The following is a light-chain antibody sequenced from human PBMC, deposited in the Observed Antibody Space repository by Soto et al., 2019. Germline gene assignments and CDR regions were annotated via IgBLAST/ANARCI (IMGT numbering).Light chain of an antibody. CDR3: QQYNTYPLT. V-gene: IGKV1-5*03. Sequence: DIQMTQSPSTLSASVGDSVTITCRASQSISHWLAWYQQKPGKAPTLLIYKASSLEGGVPSRFSGSGSGTDFNITISSLQPDDFATYYCQQYNTYPLTFGGGTTVEIK. CDR1: QSISHW. J-gene: IGKJ4*01. CDR2: KAS.